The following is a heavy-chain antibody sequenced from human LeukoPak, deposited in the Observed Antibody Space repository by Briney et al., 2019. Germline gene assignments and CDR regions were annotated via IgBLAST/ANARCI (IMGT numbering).Heavy chain of an antibody. Sequence: GGSLKLSCVPSGFTFSGSAMRWVRQASGKGLEWVGRIRSKANSYATAYAASVKGRFTISRDDSKNTAYLQMNSLKTEDTAVYYCTSGYSGSYYRDYWGQGTLVTVS. CDR3: TSGYSGSYYRDY. D-gene: IGHD1-26*01. CDR2: IRSKANSYAT. J-gene: IGHJ4*02. V-gene: IGHV3-73*01. CDR1: GFTFSGSA.